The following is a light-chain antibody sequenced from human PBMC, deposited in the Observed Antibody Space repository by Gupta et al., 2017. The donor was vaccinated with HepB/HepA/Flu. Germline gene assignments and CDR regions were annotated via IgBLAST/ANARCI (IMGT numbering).Light chain of an antibody. J-gene: IGKJ1*01. CDR1: QNINHW. CDR2: KAS. CDR3: QLCDNYSGET. Sequence: DSQMTQSPSTLSASVGDRVTITCRASQNINHWLAWYQQKPGKAPKLLIYKASRLESGVPSRFSGRGSGIEFSLTISSLHPDDFATYYCQLCDNYSGETFGPGTKVEIK. V-gene: IGKV1-5*03.